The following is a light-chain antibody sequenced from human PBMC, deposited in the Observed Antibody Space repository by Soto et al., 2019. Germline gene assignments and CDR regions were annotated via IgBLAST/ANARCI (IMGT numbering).Light chain of an antibody. CDR2: DAS. CDR3: QQYNSYS. Sequence: DIQMTQSPSTLSAFFGDRVTITCRARQSISRWLAWYQQKPGKAPKLLIYDASNLESGVPSRFSGSGSGTDFTLTISSMQPEDFATYYCQQYNSYSFGQGTKVDIK. V-gene: IGKV1-5*01. J-gene: IGKJ1*01. CDR1: QSISRW.